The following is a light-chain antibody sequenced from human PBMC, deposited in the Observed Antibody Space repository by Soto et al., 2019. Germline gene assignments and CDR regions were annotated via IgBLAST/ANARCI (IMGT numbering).Light chain of an antibody. J-gene: IGLJ2*01. V-gene: IGLV2-14*02. CDR3: LSYTDSSNVV. CDR2: EGN. CDR1: ISDVGSSNL. Sequence: QSALTQPASVSGSPGQSITISCAGSISDVGSSNLVSWYQQHPGKVPKLIIYEGNRRPSGVSNRFSGSKSGNTASLTISGLQAEDEADYYCLSYTDSSNVVFGGGTKLTVL.